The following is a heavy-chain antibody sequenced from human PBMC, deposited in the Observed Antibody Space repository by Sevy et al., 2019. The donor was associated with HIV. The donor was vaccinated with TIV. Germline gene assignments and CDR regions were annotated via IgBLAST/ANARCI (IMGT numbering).Heavy chain of an antibody. CDR1: GFTFRSIS. J-gene: IGHJ5*01. CDR2: IWYDGRTE. CDR3: ARDAARVIVPTAGFDS. Sequence: GGSLRLSCVASGFTFRSISMHWVRQAPGKGLEWVAAIWYDGRTERYADSVQGRFTISRDNSKKTLYLQMNSLRDEDTAIYYCARDAARVIVPTAGFDSWGQGTLVTVSS. D-gene: IGHD1-1*01. V-gene: IGHV3-33*01.